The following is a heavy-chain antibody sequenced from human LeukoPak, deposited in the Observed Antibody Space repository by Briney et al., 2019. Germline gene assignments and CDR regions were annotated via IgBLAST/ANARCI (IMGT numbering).Heavy chain of an antibody. CDR3: ARYMTTVLGGFDY. CDR2: IYYSGST. V-gene: IGHV4-39*07. CDR1: GGSISSSSYY. D-gene: IGHD4-17*01. Sequence: SSETLSLTCTVSGGSISSSSYYWGWIRQPPGKGLEWIGSIYYSGSTYYNPSLKSRVTISVDTSKNQFSLKLSSVTAADTAVYYCARYMTTVLGGFDYWGQGTLVTVSS. J-gene: IGHJ4*02.